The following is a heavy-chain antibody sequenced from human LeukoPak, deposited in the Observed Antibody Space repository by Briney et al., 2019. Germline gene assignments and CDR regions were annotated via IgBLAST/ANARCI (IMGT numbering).Heavy chain of an antibody. J-gene: IGHJ4*02. V-gene: IGHV1-2*02. CDR1: GYRFSDYY. D-gene: IGHD2-15*01. CDR2: VNSNSGDT. CDR3: ARGYCSGGSCYHFES. Sequence: ASVKVSCKTSGYRFSDYYMHWVRQAPGQGLEWMGWVNSNSGDTHYAQKFEGRVTMTRDTSISTAYMELSRLKSDDTAVYYCARGYCSGGSCYHFESWGQGTLVTVSS.